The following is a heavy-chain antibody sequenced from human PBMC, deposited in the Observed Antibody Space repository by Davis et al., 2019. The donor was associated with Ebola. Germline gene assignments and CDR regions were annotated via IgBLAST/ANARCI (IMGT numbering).Heavy chain of an antibody. D-gene: IGHD5-12*01. CDR2: IIPIFGTA. V-gene: IGHV1-69*13. J-gene: IGHJ4*02. CDR3: ARDLGMVATKGDY. CDR1: GYTFTTYN. Sequence: SVKVSCKASGYTFTTYNINWVRQVPGQGLEWMGGIIPIFGTANYAQKFQGRVTITADESTSTAYMELSSLRSEDTAVYYCARDLGMVATKGDYWGQGTLVTVSS.